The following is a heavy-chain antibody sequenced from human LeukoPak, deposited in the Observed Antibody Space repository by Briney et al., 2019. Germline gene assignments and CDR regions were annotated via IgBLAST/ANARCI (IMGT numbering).Heavy chain of an antibody. D-gene: IGHD4-23*01. CDR2: INPGDSDT. CDR1: GYSFTTYW. J-gene: IGHJ4*02. CDR3: ARERWGNLDY. Sequence: GESLKISCEGSGYSFTTYWVVWVRQMPGKGLEWMAMINPGDSDTRYSPSFQGQVTISADKSISTTYLQWSSLKASDTAMYYCARERWGNLDYWGQETLVTVSS. V-gene: IGHV5-51*01.